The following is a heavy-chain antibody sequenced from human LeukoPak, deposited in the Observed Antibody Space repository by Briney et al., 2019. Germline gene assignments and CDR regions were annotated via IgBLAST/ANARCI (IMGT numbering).Heavy chain of an antibody. Sequence: SVKVSCKASGGTFSSYAISWVRQAPGQGLEWMGGIIPIFGTANYAQKFQGRVTITADESTSTAYMELSSLRSEDTAVYYCARGEGYSYTYNWFDHWGQGTLVTVSS. J-gene: IGHJ5*02. D-gene: IGHD5-18*01. CDR1: GGTFSSYA. V-gene: IGHV1-69*13. CDR2: IIPIFGTA. CDR3: ARGEGYSYTYNWFDH.